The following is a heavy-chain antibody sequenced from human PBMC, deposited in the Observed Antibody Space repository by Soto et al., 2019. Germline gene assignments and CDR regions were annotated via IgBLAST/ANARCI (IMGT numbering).Heavy chain of an antibody. CDR3: ARSPPGP. V-gene: IGHV4-31*11. J-gene: IGHJ5*02. CDR1: GGSVSSGSYY. CDR2: IYYSGST. Sequence: SETLSLTCAVSGGSVSSGSYYWSWIRQPPGKGLEWIGYIYYSGSTYYNPSLKSRVTISVDTSKNQFSLKLSSVTAADTAVYYCARSPPGPWGQGTLVTVSS.